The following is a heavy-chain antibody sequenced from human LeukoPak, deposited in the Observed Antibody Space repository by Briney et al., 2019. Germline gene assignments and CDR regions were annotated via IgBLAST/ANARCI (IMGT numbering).Heavy chain of an antibody. CDR2: ISTSGST. J-gene: IGHJ4*02. D-gene: IGHD3/OR15-3a*01. CDR3: ARQTGSGLFILP. V-gene: IGHV4-4*07. CDR1: GGSISSYY. Sequence: SETLSLTCTVSGGSISSYYWSWIRQPAGKGLESIGHISTSGSTNYNPSLKSRVTMSVDTSKNQFSLKLTSVTAADTAVYYCARQTGSGLFILPGGQGTLVTVSS.